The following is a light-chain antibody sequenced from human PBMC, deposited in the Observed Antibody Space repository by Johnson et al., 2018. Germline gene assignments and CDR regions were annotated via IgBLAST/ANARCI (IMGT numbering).Light chain of an antibody. CDR2: ENN. CDR3: GTWDSSLSAGNV. V-gene: IGLV1-51*02. J-gene: IGLJ1*01. Sequence: QSVLTQPPSVSAAPGQKVTISCSGSSSNIGNNYVSWYQQLPGTAPKLLIYENNKRPSGIPDRFSGSKSGTSATLGITGLQTGVEAVYYCGTWDSSLSAGNVFGTGTKVTVL. CDR1: SSNIGNNY.